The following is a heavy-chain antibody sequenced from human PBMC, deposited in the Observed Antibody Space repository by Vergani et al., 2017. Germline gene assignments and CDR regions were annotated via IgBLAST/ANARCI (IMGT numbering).Heavy chain of an antibody. CDR3: ARRYYDVVTVYFRDY. CDR1: GFTFSSYW. J-gene: IGHJ4*02. Sequence: EVQLLESGGGLVQPGGSLRLSCAASGFTFSSYWMHWVRQAPGKGLEWVSRINTAGSNTIYADSVKGRFTISRDNAKNTLYLQMNSLRAEDTAVYYCARRYYDVVTVYFRDYWGQGTLVTVSS. D-gene: IGHD3-9*01. CDR2: INTAGSNT. V-gene: IGHV3-74*02.